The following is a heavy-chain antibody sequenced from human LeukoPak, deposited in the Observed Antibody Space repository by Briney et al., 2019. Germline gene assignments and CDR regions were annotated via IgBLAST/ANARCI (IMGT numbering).Heavy chain of an antibody. V-gene: IGHV3-21*01. CDR3: AGDLISGSGSLGY. CDR2: ISSSSSYI. Sequence: GGSLTLSCAASGFSFSSYRMNWARQAPGRGREWVSSISSSSSYIYYVDSVKGRFTISRDNAKNTLYLQMNSLRAEDTAVYYCAGDLISGSGSLGYWGQGTLVTVSS. D-gene: IGHD3-10*01. J-gene: IGHJ4*02. CDR1: GFSFSSYR.